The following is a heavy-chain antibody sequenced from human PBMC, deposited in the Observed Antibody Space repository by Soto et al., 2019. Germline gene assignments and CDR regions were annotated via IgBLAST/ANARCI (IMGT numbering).Heavy chain of an antibody. V-gene: IGHV4-34*01. CDR2: INHSGST. Sequence: QVQLQQWGAGLLKPSETLSLTCAVYGGSFSGYYWSWIRQPPGKGLEWIGEINHSGSTNYNPSLKSRVTISVDTSKNQFSLKLRSVTAADTAVYYCARWESSSLWYYFDYWGQGTLVTVSS. CDR3: ARWESSSLWYYFDY. J-gene: IGHJ4*02. D-gene: IGHD6-6*01. CDR1: GGSFSGYY.